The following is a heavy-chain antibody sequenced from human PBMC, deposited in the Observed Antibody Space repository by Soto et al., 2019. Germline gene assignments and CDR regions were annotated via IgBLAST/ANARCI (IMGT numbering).Heavy chain of an antibody. CDR2: IIPILGIA. J-gene: IGHJ6*03. D-gene: IGHD2-15*01. Sequence: GASVKVSCKASGGTFSSYTISWVRQAPGQGLEWMGRIIPILGIANYAQKFQGRVTITADKSTSTAYMELSSLRSEDTAVYYCARVLCSGGSCYSSLYYYYMDVWGKGTTVTVSS. V-gene: IGHV1-69*02. CDR3: ARVLCSGGSCYSSLYYYYMDV. CDR1: GGTFSSYT.